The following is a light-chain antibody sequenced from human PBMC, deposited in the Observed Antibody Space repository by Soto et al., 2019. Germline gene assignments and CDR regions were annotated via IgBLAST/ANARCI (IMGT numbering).Light chain of an antibody. Sequence: IVMTQSPATLSVSPGERATLSCRASQSVSGNLAWYQQKPGQAPRLLIYAASTRATGIPARFSGSGSGTEFTLTISSLQSEDFAVYYCQQYNNWTPITFGPGTKVDIK. J-gene: IGKJ3*01. CDR2: AAS. CDR1: QSVSGN. CDR3: QQYNNWTPIT. V-gene: IGKV3-15*01.